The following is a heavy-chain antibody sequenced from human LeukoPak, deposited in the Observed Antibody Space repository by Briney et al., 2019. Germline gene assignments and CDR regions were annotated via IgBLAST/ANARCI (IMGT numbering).Heavy chain of an antibody. Sequence: SQTLSLTCTVSGGTFSSGGYYWGWLRQHPGKGLEWLGYIYYSGSTYYNPSLKSRVTISVDTSKNQFSLKLSSVTAADTAVYYCARLPFSYRSGSGPVPSGFDYWGQGTLVTVSS. CDR3: ARLPFSYRSGSGPVPSGFDY. J-gene: IGHJ4*02. D-gene: IGHD3-10*01. CDR1: GGTFSSGGYY. V-gene: IGHV4-31*03. CDR2: IYYSGST.